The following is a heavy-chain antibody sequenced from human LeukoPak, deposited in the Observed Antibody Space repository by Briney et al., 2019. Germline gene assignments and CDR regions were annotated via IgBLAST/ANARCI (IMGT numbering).Heavy chain of an antibody. CDR3: VRHLSAGRPTFDI. CDR1: GGSINSYY. Sequence: SETLSLTCTVSGGSINSYYWSWIRQPPGKGLEWIGYIYYSGSTNYNPSLKSRVTISVDTSNNKFSLKLTSLTAADTAVYYCVRHLSAGRPTFDIWGQGTMVTVSS. V-gene: IGHV4-59*08. D-gene: IGHD2-15*01. CDR2: IYYSGST. J-gene: IGHJ3*02.